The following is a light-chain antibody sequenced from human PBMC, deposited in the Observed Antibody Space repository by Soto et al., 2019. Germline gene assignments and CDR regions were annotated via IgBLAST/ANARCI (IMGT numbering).Light chain of an antibody. J-gene: IGKJ4*01. CDR2: SAS. CDR3: QQNFSPFVT. CDR1: DTITEF. Sequence: DIQMTQSPPSLSASVGDRVTITCRASDTITEFLNWYQLKTGKAPKLLIYSASNLQPGVPSRFSGSGYGTDFTLTLSGLQHEDSATYYWQQNFSPFVTFGAGTKGE. V-gene: IGKV1-39*01.